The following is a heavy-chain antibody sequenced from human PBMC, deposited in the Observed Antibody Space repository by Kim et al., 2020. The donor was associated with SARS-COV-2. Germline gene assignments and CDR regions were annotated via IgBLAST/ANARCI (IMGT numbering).Heavy chain of an antibody. CDR2: GST. CDR3: AKGGGYLDY. Sequence: GSTYYADSVKGRFTISRDNSKNTLYLQMNSLRAEDTAVYYCAKGGGYLDYWGQGTLVTVSS. J-gene: IGHJ4*02. D-gene: IGHD3-22*01. V-gene: IGHV3-23*01.